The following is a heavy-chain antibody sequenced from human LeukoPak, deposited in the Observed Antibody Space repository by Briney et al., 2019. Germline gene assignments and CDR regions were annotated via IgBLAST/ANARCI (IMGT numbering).Heavy chain of an antibody. CDR2: ISYDGSNK. Sequence: GGSLRLSCAASGFTFSSYAMHWVRQAPGKGLEWVAVISYDGSNKYYADSVKGRFTISRDNSKNTLYLQMNSLRAEDTAVYYCARTLRLSAGYYYDSSGSQSPPGYWGQGTLVTISS. CDR3: ARTLRLSAGYYYDSSGSQSPPGY. D-gene: IGHD3-22*01. V-gene: IGHV3-30*04. CDR1: GFTFSSYA. J-gene: IGHJ4*02.